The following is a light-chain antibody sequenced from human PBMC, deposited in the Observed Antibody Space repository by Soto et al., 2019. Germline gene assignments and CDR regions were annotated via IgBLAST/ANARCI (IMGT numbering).Light chain of an antibody. Sequence: DIQMTQSPSSLSASVGDRVTITCRASQGISNYLAWYQQKPGKVPKLLIYPASTLQSGVPSRVSGSRSGTEVTLTISSLQPEDVANYCLQKYKSATRPFGQGTKVEIK. J-gene: IGKJ1*01. CDR3: QKYKSATRP. CDR2: PAS. CDR1: QGISNY. V-gene: IGKV1-27*01.